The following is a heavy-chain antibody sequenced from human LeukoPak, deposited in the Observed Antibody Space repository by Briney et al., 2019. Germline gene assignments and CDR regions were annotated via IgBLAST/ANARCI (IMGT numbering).Heavy chain of an antibody. V-gene: IGHV4-61*02. CDR1: GGSISSGSYY. J-gene: IGHJ4*02. D-gene: IGHD3-22*01. CDR2: IYTSGST. CDR3: ARVSEDYYDSSGYYYVG. Sequence: SQTLSLTCTVSGGSISSGSYYWSWIRQPAGKGLEWIGRIYTSGSTNYNPSLKSRVTISVDTSKNQFSLKLSSVTAADTAVYYCARVSEDYYDSSGYYYVGWGRGTLVTVSS.